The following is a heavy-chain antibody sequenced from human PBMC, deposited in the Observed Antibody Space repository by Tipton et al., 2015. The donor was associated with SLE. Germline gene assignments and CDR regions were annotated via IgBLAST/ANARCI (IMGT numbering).Heavy chain of an antibody. J-gene: IGHJ4*02. CDR1: GGSFSGYY. Sequence: TLSLTCAVYGGSFSGYYWSWIRQPPGKGLEWIGEINGSGSTNYNPSLKSRVSISVDTSKNQFSLKLSSVTAADTAVYYCARPPFDGDLGGFDYWGQGTLVTVSS. CDR3: ARPPFDGDLGGFDY. D-gene: IGHD4-17*01. CDR2: INGSGST. V-gene: IGHV4-34*01.